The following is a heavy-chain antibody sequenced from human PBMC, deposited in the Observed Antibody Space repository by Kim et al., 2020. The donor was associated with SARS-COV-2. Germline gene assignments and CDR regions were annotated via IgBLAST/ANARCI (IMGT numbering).Heavy chain of an antibody. CDR3: ARHDLLDIVVVPAAVRTIFDY. CDR2: INHSGST. Sequence: SETLSLTCAVYGGSFSGYYWSWIRQPPGKGLEWIGEINHSGSTNYNPSLKSRVTTSVDTSKNQFSLKLSSVTAADTAVYYCARHDLLDIVVVPAAVRTIFDYWGQGTLVTVSS. D-gene: IGHD2-2*03. J-gene: IGHJ4*02. V-gene: IGHV4-34*01. CDR1: GGSFSGYY.